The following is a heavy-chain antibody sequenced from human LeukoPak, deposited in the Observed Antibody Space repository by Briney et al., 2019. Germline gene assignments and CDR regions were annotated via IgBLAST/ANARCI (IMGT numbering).Heavy chain of an antibody. J-gene: IGHJ4*02. V-gene: IGHV3-7*01. Sequence: GGSLRLSCAASGFTFSNAWMSWVRQAPGKGLEWVADINQDESEKNYVDSMRGRFTISRDNAKNSLYLQMNSLRAEDTAVYYCARVLGSYLGYYFDYWGQGTLVTVSS. CDR2: INQDESEK. D-gene: IGHD1-26*01. CDR3: ARVLGSYLGYYFDY. CDR1: GFTFSNAW.